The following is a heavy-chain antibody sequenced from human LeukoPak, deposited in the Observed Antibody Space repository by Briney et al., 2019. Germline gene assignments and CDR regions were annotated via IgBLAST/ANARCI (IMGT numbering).Heavy chain of an antibody. V-gene: IGHV3-48*01. CDR3: ARADDSSGYYPDAFDI. Sequence: GGSLRLSCAASGFTFSSYSMNWVRQAPGKGLEWVSYISSSSSTIYYADSVKGRFTISRDNAKNSLYLQMNSLRAEDTAAYYCARADDSSGYYPDAFDIWGQGTMVTVSS. CDR1: GFTFSSYS. D-gene: IGHD3-22*01. CDR2: ISSSSSTI. J-gene: IGHJ3*02.